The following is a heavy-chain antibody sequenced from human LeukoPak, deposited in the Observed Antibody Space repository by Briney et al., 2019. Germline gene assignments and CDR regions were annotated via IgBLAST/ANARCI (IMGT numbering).Heavy chain of an antibody. CDR1: GFTFSSYA. D-gene: IGHD6-13*01. J-gene: IGHJ3*02. Sequence: GGSLRLSCAASGFTFSSYAMSWVRQAPGKGLEWVSSISSSSSYIYYADSVKGRFTISRDNAKNSLYLQMNSLRAEDTAVYYCARAVVAAAGYDAFDIWGQGTMVTVSS. V-gene: IGHV3-21*01. CDR2: ISSSSSYI. CDR3: ARAVVAAAGYDAFDI.